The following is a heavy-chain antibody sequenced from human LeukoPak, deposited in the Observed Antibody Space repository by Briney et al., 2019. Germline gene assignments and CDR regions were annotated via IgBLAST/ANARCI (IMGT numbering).Heavy chain of an antibody. V-gene: IGHV4-4*02. CDR3: AGMVRGVISVY. CDR2: IYHSGST. D-gene: IGHD3-10*01. J-gene: IGHJ4*02. Sequence: SETLSLTCAVSGGSISDSNWWTWVRQPPGKGLEWIGEIYHSGSTHYNPSLKSRITISVDKSKNQFSLKLSSVTAADTAVYYCAGMVRGVISVYWGQGTLVTVSS. CDR1: GGSISDSNW.